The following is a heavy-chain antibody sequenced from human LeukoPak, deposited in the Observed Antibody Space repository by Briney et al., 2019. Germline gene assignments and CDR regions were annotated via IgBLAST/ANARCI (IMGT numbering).Heavy chain of an antibody. CDR2: ISGSGVIT. Sequence: GGSLTLSCAASGFTFSSHGMNWVRQAPGKGLEWVSGISGSGVITYYAASVKGRFTISRDNSKNTLDLQMNSLRAEDTAVYYCAKDDAWVRYQDWGQGTLVTVSS. CDR3: AKDDAWVRYQD. D-gene: IGHD5-12*01. CDR1: GFTFSSHG. J-gene: IGHJ4*02. V-gene: IGHV3-23*01.